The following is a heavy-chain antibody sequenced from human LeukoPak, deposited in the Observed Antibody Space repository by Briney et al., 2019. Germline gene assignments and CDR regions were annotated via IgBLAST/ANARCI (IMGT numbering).Heavy chain of an antibody. J-gene: IGHJ4*02. V-gene: IGHV3-21*06. Sequence: GGSLRLSCAGSGFTFSGHSMNWVRQAPGKGLEWVSFISGSSSSIYYADAVKGRFTISRDDANNSLYLQMNSLRAEDTAVYYCARDPDSSGWYYFDYWGQGSLVTVSS. CDR3: ARDPDSSGWYYFDY. CDR2: ISGSSSSI. CDR1: GFTFSGHS. D-gene: IGHD6-19*01.